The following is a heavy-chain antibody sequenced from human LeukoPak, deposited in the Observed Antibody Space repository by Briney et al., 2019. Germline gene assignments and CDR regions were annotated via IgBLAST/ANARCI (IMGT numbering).Heavy chain of an antibody. CDR1: GGSFSGYY. Sequence: SETLSLTCAVYGGSFSGYYWSWIRQPPGKGLEWIGEINHSGSTNYNPSLKSRVTISVDTSKNQFSLKLSSVTAADTAVYYCARRRKGTNYYDSSGYYNDAFDIWGQGTMVTVSS. CDR2: INHSGST. CDR3: ARRRKGTNYYDSSGYYNDAFDI. V-gene: IGHV4-34*01. D-gene: IGHD3-22*01. J-gene: IGHJ3*02.